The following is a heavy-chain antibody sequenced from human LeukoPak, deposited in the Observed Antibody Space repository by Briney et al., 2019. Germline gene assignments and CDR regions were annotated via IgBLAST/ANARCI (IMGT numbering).Heavy chain of an antibody. J-gene: IGHJ5*02. D-gene: IGHD1-26*01. V-gene: IGHV3-33*06. Sequence: GGPLRLSCAASGFTFSSYGMHWVRQAPGKGLEWVAVIWYDGSNEYYADSVKGRFTISRDNSKNTLYLQMNSLRAEDTAVYYCAKDKGATVNWFDPWGQGTLVTVSS. CDR1: GFTFSSYG. CDR3: AKDKGATVNWFDP. CDR2: IWYDGSNE.